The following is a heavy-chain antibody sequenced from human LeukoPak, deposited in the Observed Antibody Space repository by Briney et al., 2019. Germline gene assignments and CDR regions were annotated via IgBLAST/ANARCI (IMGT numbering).Heavy chain of an antibody. J-gene: IGHJ4*02. D-gene: IGHD3-22*01. Sequence: GGSLRLSCAASGFTFSSYSMNWVRQAPGKGLEWVSYISSSSSTIYYADSVKGRFTISRDNAKNSLYLQMNSLRAEDTAVYYCARSITMIVVVPFDYWAREPWSPSPQ. CDR2: ISSSSSTI. CDR1: GFTFSSYS. CDR3: ARSITMIVVVPFDY. V-gene: IGHV3-48*01.